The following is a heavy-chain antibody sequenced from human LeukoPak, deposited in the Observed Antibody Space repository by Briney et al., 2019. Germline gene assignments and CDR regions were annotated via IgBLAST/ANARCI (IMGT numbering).Heavy chain of an antibody. J-gene: IGHJ4*02. Sequence: GGSLRLSCAASDFAFSSYEMNWVRQAPGKGLEWVSYISSSGYTIYYADSVKGRFIISRDNAKDSLYLQMNSLRVEDTAVYYCLRGDRRDYWGQGTLVTVSS. CDR3: LRGDRRDY. V-gene: IGHV3-48*03. CDR2: ISSSGYTI. CDR1: DFAFSSYE.